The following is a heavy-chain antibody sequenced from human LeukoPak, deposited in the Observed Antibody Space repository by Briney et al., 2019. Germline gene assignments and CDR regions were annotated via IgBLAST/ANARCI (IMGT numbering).Heavy chain of an antibody. Sequence: GRSLRPSCVASGFTFRNHGMNWVRQAPGKGLEWVAGIWYDGSNKDYVDSVKGRFTISRDNSKNTLYLEMNSLTVEDTAVYYCAKGRGGSSNWGSDCWGQGTQVTVSS. CDR1: GFTFRNHG. V-gene: IGHV3-33*06. J-gene: IGHJ4*02. CDR2: IWYDGSNK. D-gene: IGHD7-27*01. CDR3: AKGRGGSSNWGSDC.